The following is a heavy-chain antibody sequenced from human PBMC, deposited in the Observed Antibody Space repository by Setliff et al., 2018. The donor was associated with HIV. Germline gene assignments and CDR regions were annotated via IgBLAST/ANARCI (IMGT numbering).Heavy chain of an antibody. CDR3: ARDRVESLWVGDLNYLDV. CDR1: GFTFSTYG. CDR2: IWDDGSDK. V-gene: IGHV3-33*01. Sequence: GGSLRLSCAASGFTFSTYGMHWVRQAPGKGLEWVALIWDDGSDKYYADSVKGRFTIYRDNSKNMIYLQMNSLRAEDTAVYYCARDRVESLWVGDLNYLDVWGKGTTVTVSS. J-gene: IGHJ6*03. D-gene: IGHD3-10*01.